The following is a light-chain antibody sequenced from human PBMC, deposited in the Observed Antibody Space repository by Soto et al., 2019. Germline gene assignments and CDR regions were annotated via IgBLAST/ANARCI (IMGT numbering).Light chain of an antibody. Sequence: DIQMTQSPSTLSASVGDRVTITCRASQSISSWLAWYQQKPGKAPKLLIYKASSLESGVPSRFSGSVSGTEFTLTIISLQPDYFATYYCQQYNSYLWTFGQGTKVEI. CDR3: QQYNSYLWT. CDR2: KAS. V-gene: IGKV1-5*03. CDR1: QSISSW. J-gene: IGKJ1*01.